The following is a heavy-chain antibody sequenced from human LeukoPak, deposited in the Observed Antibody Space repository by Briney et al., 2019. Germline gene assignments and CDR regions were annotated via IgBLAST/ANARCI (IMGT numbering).Heavy chain of an antibody. J-gene: IGHJ4*02. D-gene: IGHD3-22*01. CDR1: GGTSNSHA. CDR2: FFSNLVTT. CDR3: ATTNDGGGYQWGDFFDY. Sequence: SVKVSCKASGGTSNSHAITWVRQAPGQGLDWRGGFFSNLVTTNPAQKFQERVTLTADKSTTTAYMELTSLTSDDTAIYYCATTNDGGGYQWGDFFDYWGQGTLVTVSS. V-gene: IGHV1-69*10.